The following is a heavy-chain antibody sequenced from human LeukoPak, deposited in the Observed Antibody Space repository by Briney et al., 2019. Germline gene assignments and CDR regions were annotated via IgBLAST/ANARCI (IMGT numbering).Heavy chain of an antibody. J-gene: IGHJ3*02. D-gene: IGHD3-9*01. V-gene: IGHV4-4*02. Sequence: SETLCLTCAVSGGSISSSNWWSWVRQPPGKGLEWIGEIYHSGSTNYNPSLKSRVTISVDKSKNQFSLKLSSVTAADTAVYYCARAMALNYDILTGYYKGNDAFDIWGQGTMVTVSS. CDR3: ARAMALNYDILTGYYKGNDAFDI. CDR1: GGSISSSNW. CDR2: IYHSGST.